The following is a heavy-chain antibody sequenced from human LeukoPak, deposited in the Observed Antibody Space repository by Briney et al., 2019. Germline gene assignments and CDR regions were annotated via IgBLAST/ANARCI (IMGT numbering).Heavy chain of an antibody. V-gene: IGHV1-24*01. D-gene: IGHD3-10*01. CDR3: AAGSTLVRGVISPWFDP. Sequence: ASVKVSCKVSGYTLTELSMHWVRQAPGKGLEWMGGFDPEDGETIYAQKFQGRVTMTTDTSTSTAYMELSSLRSDDTAVYYCAAGSTLVRGVISPWFDPWGQGTLVTVSS. CDR1: GYTLTELS. J-gene: IGHJ5*02. CDR2: FDPEDGET.